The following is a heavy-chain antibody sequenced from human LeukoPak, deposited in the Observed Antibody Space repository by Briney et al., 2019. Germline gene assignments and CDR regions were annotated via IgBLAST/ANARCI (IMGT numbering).Heavy chain of an antibody. J-gene: IGHJ6*03. CDR3: ATKVGATKAHFYYYIDV. CDR1: GGSISSSSYY. Sequence: SETLSLTCTVSGGSISSSSYYWGWIRQPPGKGLEWIGSIYYSGSTNYNPSLKSRVNISLDTSKNQFSLKLNSVTAADTAVYYCATKVGATKAHFYYYIDVWGKGTTVTVSS. V-gene: IGHV4-39*07. D-gene: IGHD1-26*01. CDR2: IYYSGST.